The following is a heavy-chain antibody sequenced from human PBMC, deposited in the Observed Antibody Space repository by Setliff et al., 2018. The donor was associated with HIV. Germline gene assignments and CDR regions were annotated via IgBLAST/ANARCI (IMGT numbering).Heavy chain of an antibody. CDR1: GESFSDYF. CDR3: ARGVAAAGL. D-gene: IGHD6-13*01. Sequence: PSETLSLTCAVYGESFSDYFWSWIRQPPGKGLEWIGEINHSGSTKYNPSLRSRVTISVDTSKNQFSLKLSSVTAADTAVYYCARGVAAAGLWGQGTLVTVSS. V-gene: IGHV4-34*01. CDR2: INHSGST. J-gene: IGHJ4*02.